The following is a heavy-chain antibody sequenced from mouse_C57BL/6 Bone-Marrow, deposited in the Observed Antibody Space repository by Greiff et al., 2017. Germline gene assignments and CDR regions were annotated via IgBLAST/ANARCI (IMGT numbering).Heavy chain of an antibody. CDR2: ISSGGSYT. V-gene: IGHV5-6*01. D-gene: IGHD1-2*01. CDR3: VPCYGRYFEV. CDR1: GFTFSSYG. Sequence: EVQRVESGGDLVKPGGSLKLSCAASGFTFSSYGMSWVRQTPDKRLEWVATISSGGSYTYYPDSVKGRFTISGDNAKNTLYLQMSSLKSEDTAMFYWVPCYGRYFEVWGTGTTVTVSS. J-gene: IGHJ1*03.